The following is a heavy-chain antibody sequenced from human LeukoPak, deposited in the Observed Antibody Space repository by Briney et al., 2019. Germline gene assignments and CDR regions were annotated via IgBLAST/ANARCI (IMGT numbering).Heavy chain of an antibody. CDR3: ATTIVVVVAATRTDAFDI. Sequence: ASVKVSCKVSGYTLTELSMHWVRQAPGKGLEWMGGFDPEDGETIYAQKFHGRVTMTEDTSTDTAYMELSSLRSEDTAVYYCATTIVVVVAATRTDAFDIWGQGTMVTVSS. CDR1: GYTLTELS. V-gene: IGHV1-24*01. CDR2: FDPEDGET. D-gene: IGHD2-15*01. J-gene: IGHJ3*02.